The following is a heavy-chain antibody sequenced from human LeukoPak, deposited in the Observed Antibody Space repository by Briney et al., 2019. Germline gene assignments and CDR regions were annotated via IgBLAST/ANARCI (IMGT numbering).Heavy chain of an antibody. Sequence: GGSVRLSCAASGFTFSSYAMSWVRQAPGKGLEWVSAISGSGGSTYYADSVKGRFTISRDNSKNTLYLQMNSLRAEDTAVYYCAKVGGEYDYVWGSYRFDYWGQGTLVTVSS. V-gene: IGHV3-23*01. CDR3: AKVGGEYDYVWGSYRFDY. CDR1: GFTFSSYA. D-gene: IGHD3-16*02. CDR2: ISGSGGST. J-gene: IGHJ4*02.